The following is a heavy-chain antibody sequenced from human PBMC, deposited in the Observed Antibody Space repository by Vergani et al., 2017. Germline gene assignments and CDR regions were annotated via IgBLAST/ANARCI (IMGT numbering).Heavy chain of an antibody. CDR2: INHSGST. CDR1: GGSFSGYY. CDR3: ARGPEYDYVWGSYRRSYYYYGMDV. V-gene: IGHV4-34*01. J-gene: IGHJ6*02. D-gene: IGHD3-16*02. Sequence: QVQLQQWGAGLLKPSETLSLTCAVYGGSFSGYYWSWIRQPPGKGLEWIGEINHSGSTNYNPSLKSRVTISVDTSKNQFSLKLSSVTAADTAVYYCARGPEYDYVWGSYRRSYYYYGMDVWGQGTTVTVSS.